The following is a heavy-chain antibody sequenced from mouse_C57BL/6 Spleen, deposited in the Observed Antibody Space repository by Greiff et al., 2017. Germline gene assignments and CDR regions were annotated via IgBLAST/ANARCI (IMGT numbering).Heavy chain of an antibody. Sequence: VQLKESGGGLVQPKGSLKLSCAASGFTFNTYAMHWVRQAPGKGLEWVARIRSKSSNYATYYADSVKDRFTISRDDSQSMLYLQVNNQKTEDTAMYYCVRGENYYGSSPWFAYWGQGTLVTVSA. CDR1: GFTFNTYA. D-gene: IGHD1-1*01. V-gene: IGHV10-3*01. J-gene: IGHJ3*01. CDR2: IRSKSSNYAT. CDR3: VRGENYYGSSPWFAY.